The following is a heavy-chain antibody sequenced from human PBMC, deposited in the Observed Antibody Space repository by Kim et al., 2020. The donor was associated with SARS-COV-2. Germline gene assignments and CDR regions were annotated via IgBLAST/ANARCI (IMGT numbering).Heavy chain of an antibody. CDR2: IYYSGST. J-gene: IGHJ4*02. CDR1: GGSVSSGSYY. CDR3: ARDGVWGSYPLIDY. D-gene: IGHD3-16*02. V-gene: IGHV4-61*01. Sequence: SETLSLTCTVSGGSVSSGSYYWSWIRQPPGKGLEWIGYIYYSGSTNYNPSLKSRVTISVDTSKNQFSLKLSSVTAADTAVYYCARDGVWGSYPLIDYWGQGTLVTVSS.